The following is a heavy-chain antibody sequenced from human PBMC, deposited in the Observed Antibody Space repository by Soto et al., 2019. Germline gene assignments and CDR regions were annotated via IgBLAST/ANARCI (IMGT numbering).Heavy chain of an antibody. J-gene: IGHJ6*02. Sequence: QGQLVESGGGVVQPGRSLRLSCVASGFTFRSYVMHWVRQAPGKGLEWVAVIWHDGSKKYYADSVKGRVTISRDNSKYALFLQMNSLLVEDTAVYYCAGDGVEFTRVVYYYYGVDVWGQGTTVTVSS. CDR1: GFTFRSYV. CDR2: IWHDGSKK. CDR3: AGDGVEFTRVVYYYYGVDV. D-gene: IGHD2-8*01. V-gene: IGHV3-33*01.